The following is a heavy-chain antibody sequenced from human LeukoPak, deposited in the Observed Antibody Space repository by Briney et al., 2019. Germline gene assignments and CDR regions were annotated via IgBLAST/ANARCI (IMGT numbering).Heavy chain of an antibody. CDR2: INHSGST. V-gene: IGHV4-34*01. CDR3: ARAHYYGSGSRNFDY. J-gene: IGHJ4*02. CDR1: GGSFSGYY. Sequence: SSETLSLTCAVYGGSFSGYYWSWIRQPPGKGLEWIGEINHSGSTNYNPSLKSRVTISVDTSKNQFSLKLSSVTAADTAVYYCARAHYYGSGSRNFDYWGQGTLVTVSS. D-gene: IGHD3-10*01.